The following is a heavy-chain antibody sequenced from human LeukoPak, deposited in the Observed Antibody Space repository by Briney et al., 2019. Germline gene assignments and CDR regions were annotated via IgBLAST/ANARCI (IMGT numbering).Heavy chain of an antibody. CDR1: GFTFSNYW. V-gene: IGHV3-74*01. CDR2: IKSDGSYT. CDR3: ARGPRDSYAPEY. Sequence: PGGSLRLSCAASGFTFSNYWMHWVRQAPGKGLVWVSRIKSDGSYTSYADSVKGRFTISRDNARNTLYLQMNSLRVDDTAVYYCARGPRDSYAPEYWGQGTLVTVSS. J-gene: IGHJ4*02. D-gene: IGHD5-18*01.